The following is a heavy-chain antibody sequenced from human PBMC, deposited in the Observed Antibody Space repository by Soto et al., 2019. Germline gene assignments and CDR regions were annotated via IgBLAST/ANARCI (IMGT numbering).Heavy chain of an antibody. V-gene: IGHV3-7*01. CDR2: LDQDGSER. D-gene: IGHD3-16*01. CDR3: VCGGNFFVY. J-gene: IGHJ4*02. CDR1: GFTFSTYW. Sequence: EVQLVESGGGLVQPGGSLRLSCAASGFTFSTYWMTWVRRPPGKRLEWVANLDQDGSERYYVDSVRGRFTISRDNAKNSLYLQMNSLRAEDTAVYYCVCGGNFFVYWGQGTLVTVSP.